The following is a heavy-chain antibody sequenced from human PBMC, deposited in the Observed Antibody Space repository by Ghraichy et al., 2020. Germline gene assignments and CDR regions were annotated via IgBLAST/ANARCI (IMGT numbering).Heavy chain of an antibody. D-gene: IGHD2-8*02. CDR2: ISSSGGNT. V-gene: IGHV3-23*01. Sequence: GGSLRLSCAASGFTFHIYAMTWVRQAPGKGLEWVSTISSSGGNTDYAASVQGRFTISRDNSQNALYLQMNSLRDDDTAVYYCAKVPLAGGILRWGSPLTDTGTYYPHWGQGTLVTVSS. CDR1: GFTFHIYA. J-gene: IGHJ4*02. CDR3: AKVPLAGGILRWGSPLTDTGTYYPH.